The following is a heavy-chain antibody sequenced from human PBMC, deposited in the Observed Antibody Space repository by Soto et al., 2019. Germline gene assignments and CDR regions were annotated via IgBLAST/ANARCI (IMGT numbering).Heavy chain of an antibody. CDR3: ARLNGYCVSTRCHGYYGLDV. CDR1: GGSFSGSY. Sequence: PSETLSLTCAVYGGSFSGSYWSWIRQPPGKGLEWIGEINHSGSTNYNPSLKSRVTISVDTSKNQFSLKLSSVTAADTAVYYCARLNGYCVSTRCHGYYGLDVWGQGTTVTVSS. V-gene: IGHV4-34*01. D-gene: IGHD2-2*03. J-gene: IGHJ6*02. CDR2: INHSGST.